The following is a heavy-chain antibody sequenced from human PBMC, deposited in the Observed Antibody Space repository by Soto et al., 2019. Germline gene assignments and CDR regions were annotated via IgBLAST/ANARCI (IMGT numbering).Heavy chain of an antibody. V-gene: IGHV1-18*01. D-gene: IGHD1-26*01. J-gene: IGHJ4*02. CDR2: VSAFNGDR. Sequence: QVQLVQSGAEVKKPGASMKVSCRASGYTFRNYGVTWVRQAPGQGLEWMGWVSAFNGDRNYAQKFQGRVTMTTDTSTSTAYMELRSLRSDDTAVYYWARTPGSGSYSSFWGQGTLVTVSA. CDR3: ARTPGSGSYSSF. CDR1: GYTFRNYG.